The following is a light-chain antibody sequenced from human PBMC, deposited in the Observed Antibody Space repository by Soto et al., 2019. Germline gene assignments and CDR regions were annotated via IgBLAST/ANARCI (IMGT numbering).Light chain of an antibody. J-gene: IGKJ4*01. CDR1: LPISNY. Sequence: DIQMTQSPSSLSASVGDRVTITCRASLPISNYLAWYQQKPGKIPKLLIYAASTWPAGVPSRFSGSGSGSDFALTISSLQREDVAAYYVRKYNSAPLPFGGGTNVEIK. V-gene: IGKV1-27*01. CDR3: RKYNSAPLP. CDR2: AAS.